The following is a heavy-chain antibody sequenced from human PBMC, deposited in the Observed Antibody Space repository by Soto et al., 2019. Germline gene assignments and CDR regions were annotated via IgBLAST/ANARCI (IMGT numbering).Heavy chain of an antibody. Sequence: SETLSLTCTVSGGSISSGDYYWNWIRQPPGKGLERIGYIYYSGSTYYKQSLKSRVSISVDTSKNHFSLKLSSVTAADTAVYYCARANYSDTIDIWGQGTMVTVSS. J-gene: IGHJ3*02. CDR3: ARANYSDTIDI. D-gene: IGHD3-10*01. CDR1: GGSISSGDYY. V-gene: IGHV4-30-4*01. CDR2: IYYSGST.